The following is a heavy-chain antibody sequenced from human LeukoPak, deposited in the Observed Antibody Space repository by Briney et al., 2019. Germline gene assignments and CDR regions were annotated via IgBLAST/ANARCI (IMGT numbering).Heavy chain of an antibody. Sequence: GGSLRLSCTTSGFTFATYSMSWVRQAPGQGLEWVASIFGSASKVYHADSVKGRFTVSRDNSKNTLYLQMNGLRVEDTALYYCVKDRVPDSGWSFDVWGRGTMVTVSA. CDR1: GFTFATYS. CDR2: IFGSASKV. CDR3: VKDRVPDSGWSFDV. J-gene: IGHJ3*01. V-gene: IGHV3-23*01. D-gene: IGHD6-19*01.